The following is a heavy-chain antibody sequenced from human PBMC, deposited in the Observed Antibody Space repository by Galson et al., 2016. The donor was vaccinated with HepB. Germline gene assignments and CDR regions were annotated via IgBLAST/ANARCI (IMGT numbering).Heavy chain of an antibody. Sequence: SLRLSCAASGFTFSDFYLTWIRQAPGNGLEYVSHISHRGSDTNYADSVKGRFTISRDNAKKSLYLQMSSLRAEDTAIYYCARDRTSRAAVDYWGHGTLVTVSS. CDR1: GFTFSDFY. J-gene: IGHJ4*01. CDR2: ISHRGSDT. CDR3: ARDRTSRAAVDY. V-gene: IGHV3-11*06. D-gene: IGHD6-25*01.